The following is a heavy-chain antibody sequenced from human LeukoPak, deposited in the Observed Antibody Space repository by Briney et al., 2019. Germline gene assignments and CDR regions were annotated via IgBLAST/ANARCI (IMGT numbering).Heavy chain of an antibody. J-gene: IGHJ4*02. Sequence: GGSLRLSCAASGFPFGSYAMTWVRQAPGKGLEWVSAISGSGGSTYYADSVKDRFTISRDNSKNTLYLQMNSLRAEDTAVYYCAKDQWAITMVRGVIIPAFDYWGQGTLVTVSS. CDR3: AKDQWAITMVRGVIIPAFDY. V-gene: IGHV3-23*01. CDR1: GFPFGSYA. CDR2: ISGSGGST. D-gene: IGHD3-10*01.